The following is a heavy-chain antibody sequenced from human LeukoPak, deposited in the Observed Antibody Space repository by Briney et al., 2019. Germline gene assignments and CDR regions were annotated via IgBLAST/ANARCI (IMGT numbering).Heavy chain of an antibody. CDR2: ISGSGGST. CDR1: GFTFSSYA. CDR3: ARAEVVVAATDYFDY. J-gene: IGHJ4*02. Sequence: GGSLRLSCAASGFTFSSYAMSWVRQAPGKGLEWVSAISGSGGSTYYADSVKGRFTISRDNSKNTLYLQMNSLRAEDTAVYYCARAEVVVAATDYFDYWGQGTLVTVSS. V-gene: IGHV3-23*01. D-gene: IGHD2-15*01.